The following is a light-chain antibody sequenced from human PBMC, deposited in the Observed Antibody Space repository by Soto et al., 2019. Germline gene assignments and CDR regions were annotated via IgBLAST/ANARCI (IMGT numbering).Light chain of an antibody. CDR2: GNN. V-gene: IGLV1-40*01. Sequence: QSVLTQPPSVSGAPGQRVTISCTGSSSNIGAGYDVHWYQQLPGTAPKLLIYGNNNRPSGVPDRFSGSKSGTSASLAITGRQDEDEAEYYCQSSYSSLIAVVFGGGTKVTVL. J-gene: IGLJ2*01. CDR1: SSNIGAGYD. CDR3: QSSYSSLIAVV.